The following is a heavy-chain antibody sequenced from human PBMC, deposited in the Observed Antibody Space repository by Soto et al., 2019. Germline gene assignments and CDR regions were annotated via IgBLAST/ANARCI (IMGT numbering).Heavy chain of an antibody. Sequence: GASVKVSCKASGGTFSSYAISWVRQAPGQGLEWMGGIIPIFGTANYAQKFQGRVTITADESTSTAYMELSSLRSEDTAVYYCARGRQYCSGGSCYFRIRIGAFDIWGQGTMVTVSS. V-gene: IGHV1-69*13. CDR3: ARGRQYCSGGSCYFRIRIGAFDI. D-gene: IGHD2-15*01. CDR2: IIPIFGTA. CDR1: GGTFSSYA. J-gene: IGHJ3*02.